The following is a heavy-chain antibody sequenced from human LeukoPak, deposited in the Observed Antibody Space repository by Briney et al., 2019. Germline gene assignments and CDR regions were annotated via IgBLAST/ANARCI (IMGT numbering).Heavy chain of an antibody. CDR3: ARGITWNDRMAFDI. CDR1: GGTFSSYA. V-gene: IGHV1-69*05. Sequence: SVKVSCKASGGTFSSYAISWVRQAPGQGLEWMGGIIPIFGTANHAQKFQGRVTITTDESTSTAYMELSSLRSEDTAVYYCARGITWNDRMAFDIWGQGTMVTVSS. D-gene: IGHD1-1*01. J-gene: IGHJ3*02. CDR2: IIPIFGTA.